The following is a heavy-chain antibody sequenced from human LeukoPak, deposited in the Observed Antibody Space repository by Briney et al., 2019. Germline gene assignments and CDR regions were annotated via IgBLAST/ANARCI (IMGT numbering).Heavy chain of an antibody. CDR3: ARSLVDYYDSSGLWA. J-gene: IGHJ6*02. V-gene: IGHV3-23*01. CDR1: GFTFSSYA. CDR2: ISGSGGST. D-gene: IGHD3-22*01. Sequence: GGSLRLSCAASGFTFSSYAMSWVRQAPGKGLEWVSAISGSGGSTYYADSVKGRFTISRDNSKNTLYLQMNSLRAEDTAVYYCARSLVDYYDSSGLWAWGQGTTVTVSS.